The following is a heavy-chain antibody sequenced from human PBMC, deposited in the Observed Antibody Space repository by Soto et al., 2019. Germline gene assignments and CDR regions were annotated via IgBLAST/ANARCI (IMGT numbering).Heavy chain of an antibody. J-gene: IGHJ1*01. CDR2: ISGGSSTAI. CDR1: GFTFSSYA. Sequence: GGSLRLSCAASGFTFSSYAMSWARQAPGKGLEWLSYISGGSSTAIYYADSVKGRFTISRDNAKNSVYLQMSSLRAEDTAVYYCATEPRNWGQGTLVTVSS. V-gene: IGHV3-48*01. CDR3: ATEPRN.